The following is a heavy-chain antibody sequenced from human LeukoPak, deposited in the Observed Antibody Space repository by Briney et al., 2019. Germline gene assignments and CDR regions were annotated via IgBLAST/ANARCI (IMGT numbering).Heavy chain of an antibody. CDR1: GGSFSGYY. CDR2: INHSGST. V-gene: IGHV4-34*01. Sequence: SETLSLTCAVHGGSFSGYYWSWIRQPPGKGLEWIGEINHSGSTNYNPSLKSRVTISVDTSKNQFSLKLSSVTAADTAVYYCASSSGRGAFDIWGQGTMVTVSS. J-gene: IGHJ3*02. CDR3: ASSSGRGAFDI. D-gene: IGHD6-19*01.